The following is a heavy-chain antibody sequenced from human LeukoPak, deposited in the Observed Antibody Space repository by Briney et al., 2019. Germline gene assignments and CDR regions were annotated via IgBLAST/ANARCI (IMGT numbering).Heavy chain of an antibody. V-gene: IGHV1-69*04. D-gene: IGHD1-26*01. Sequence: SVKVSCKPSGGTFSNYAFGWVRQAPGQGLEWMGRIIPVLDIVNYAQTFQGRLTISADKSTSTVYMELSSLKSEDSAMYYCARDKWEVHLFDYWGLGTLVTVSS. CDR2: IIPVLDIV. CDR1: GGTFSNYA. J-gene: IGHJ4*02. CDR3: ARDKWEVHLFDY.